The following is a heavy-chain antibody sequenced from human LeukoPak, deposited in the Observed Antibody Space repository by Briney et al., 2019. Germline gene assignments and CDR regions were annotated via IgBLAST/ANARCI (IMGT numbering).Heavy chain of an antibody. D-gene: IGHD5/OR15-5a*01. CDR1: GFTFSSYA. CDR2: IWYDGSNK. Sequence: PGGSLRLSCAASGFTFSSYAMSWVRQAPGKGLEWVAVIWYDGSNKYYADSVKGRFTISRDNSKNTLYLQMNSLRAEDTAVYYCARDEGLAFDIWGQGTMVTVSS. CDR3: ARDEGLAFDI. J-gene: IGHJ3*02. V-gene: IGHV3-33*08.